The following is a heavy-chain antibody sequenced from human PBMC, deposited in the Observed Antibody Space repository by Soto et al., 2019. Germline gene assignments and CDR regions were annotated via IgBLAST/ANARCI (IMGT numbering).Heavy chain of an antibody. V-gene: IGHV4-59*08. Sequence: QVQLQESGPGLVKPSETLSLTCTVSGGSISSYYWTWIRQPPGKGLEWIGYIYYSGSTNYNPSLTGXVXIXXATSKTQFSLKLSSVTAADTAVYYCARRYGGNLDYWGQGTLVTVSS. CDR3: ARRYGGNLDY. D-gene: IGHD2-15*01. CDR2: IYYSGST. J-gene: IGHJ4*02. CDR1: GGSISSYY.